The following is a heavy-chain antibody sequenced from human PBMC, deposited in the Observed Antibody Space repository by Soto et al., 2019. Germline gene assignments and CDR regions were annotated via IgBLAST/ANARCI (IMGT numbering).Heavy chain of an antibody. CDR1: GYTFTIYA. Sequence: ASLKVSCKASGYTFTIYAMHWVRQAPGQRLEWMGWINAGNGNTKYSQKFQGRVTITRDTSASTAYMELSSLRSEDTAVYYCAIRAVAGTDFQHWGQGTLVTVSS. CDR2: INAGNGNT. CDR3: AIRAVAGTDFQH. D-gene: IGHD6-19*01. J-gene: IGHJ1*01. V-gene: IGHV1-3*01.